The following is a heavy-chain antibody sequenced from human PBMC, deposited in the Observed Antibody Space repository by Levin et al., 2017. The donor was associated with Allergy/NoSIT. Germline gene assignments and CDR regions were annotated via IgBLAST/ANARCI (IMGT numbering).Heavy chain of an antibody. V-gene: IGHV3-30*04. J-gene: IGHJ6*02. CDR3: ARDEYSSSRFGMDV. Sequence: GGSLRLSCAASGFTFSSYAMHWVRQAPGKGLEWVAVISYDGSNKYYADSVKGRFTISRDNSKNTLYLQMNSLRAEDTAVYYCARDEYSSSRFGMDVWGQGTTVTVSS. D-gene: IGHD6-6*01. CDR2: ISYDGSNK. CDR1: GFTFSSYA.